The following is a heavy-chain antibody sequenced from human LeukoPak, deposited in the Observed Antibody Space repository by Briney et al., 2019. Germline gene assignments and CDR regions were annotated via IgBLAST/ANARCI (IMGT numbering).Heavy chain of an antibody. V-gene: IGHV3-23*01. J-gene: IGHJ4*02. CDR2: ISGSGGST. CDR3: AKGSVTVTTETGLEDYFDY. CDR1: GFTFSSYA. Sequence: GGSLRLSCAASGFTFSSYAMSWVRQAPGKGLEWVSAISGSGGSTYYADSVKGRFTISRDNSKNTLYLQMNSLRAEDTAVYYCAKGSVTVTTETGLEDYFDYWGQGTLVTVSS. D-gene: IGHD4-17*01.